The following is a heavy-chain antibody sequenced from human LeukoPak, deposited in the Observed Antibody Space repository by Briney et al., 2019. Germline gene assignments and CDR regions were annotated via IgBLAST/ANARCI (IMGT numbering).Heavy chain of an antibody. J-gene: IGHJ4*02. CDR2: ISAYNGNT. V-gene: IGHV1-18*01. CDR3: ASNKQDIVGATYFDY. CDR1: GYTFTSYG. D-gene: IGHD1-26*01. Sequence: GASVKVSCKASGYTFTSYGISWVRQAPGQGLEWMGWISAYNGNTNYAQKLQGRVTMTTDTSTSTAYMELRSLRSDDTAVYYCASNKQDIVGATYFDYWGQGTLVTVSS.